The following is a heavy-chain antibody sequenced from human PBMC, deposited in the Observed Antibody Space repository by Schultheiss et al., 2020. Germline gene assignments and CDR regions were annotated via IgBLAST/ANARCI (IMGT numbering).Heavy chain of an antibody. V-gene: IGHV6-1*01. CDR1: GDRVSTISAA. D-gene: IGHD5-24*01. CDR3: ARGSGWLQLSYFDY. J-gene: IGHJ4*02. CDR2: TYYRSKWYN. Sequence: SETLSLTCAISGDRVSTISAAWNWIRQPPSRGLEWLGRTYYRSKWYNEYAVSVKSRITINPDTSKNQFSLQLNSVTPDDTAVYYCARGSGWLQLSYFDYWGQGTLVTVSS.